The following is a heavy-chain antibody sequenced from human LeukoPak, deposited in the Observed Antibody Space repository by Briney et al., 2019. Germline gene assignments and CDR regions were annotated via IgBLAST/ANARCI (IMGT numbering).Heavy chain of an antibody. Sequence: PETLSLTCTVSGGSISSYYWSWIRQPPGKGLEWIGYIYYSGSTNYNPSLKSRVTISVDTSKNQFSLKLSSVTAADTAVYYCARDGSSGYYVVYWGQGTLVTVSS. J-gene: IGHJ4*02. CDR1: GGSISSYY. V-gene: IGHV4-59*01. D-gene: IGHD6-19*01. CDR2: IYYSGST. CDR3: ARDGSSGYYVVY.